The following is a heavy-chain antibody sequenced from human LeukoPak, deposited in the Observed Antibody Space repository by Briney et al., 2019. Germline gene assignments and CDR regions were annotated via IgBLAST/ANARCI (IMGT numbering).Heavy chain of an antibody. Sequence: AAVKVSCKASGYTFTGYYMHWVRQAPGQGLEWMGWIIPNSGGTNYAQKFQGRVTMTRDTSISTAYMELSRLRSDDTAVYYCARGGYYYDSSGYYYYFDYWGEGTLVTVSS. CDR3: ARGGYYYDSSGYYYYFDY. V-gene: IGHV1-2*02. CDR2: IIPNSGGT. J-gene: IGHJ4*02. CDR1: GYTFTGYY. D-gene: IGHD3-22*01.